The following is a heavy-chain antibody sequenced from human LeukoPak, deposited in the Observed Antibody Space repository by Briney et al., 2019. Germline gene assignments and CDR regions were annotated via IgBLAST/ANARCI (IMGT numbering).Heavy chain of an antibody. CDR2: IKQEGSEK. V-gene: IGHV3-7*05. D-gene: IGHD3-10*01. Sequence: PGGSLRLSCAASGFTFSSNWMTCVRQAPGKGLEWVASIKQEGSEKYYVDSVKGRFTISRDNARNSVHLQMNSLRADDTAVYYCARVYFRSFDDWGQGVLVTVSS. CDR3: ARVYFRSFDD. J-gene: IGHJ4*02. CDR1: GFTFSSNW.